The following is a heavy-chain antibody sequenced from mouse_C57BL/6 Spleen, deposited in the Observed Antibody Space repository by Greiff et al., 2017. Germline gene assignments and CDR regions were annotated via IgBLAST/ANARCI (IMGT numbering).Heavy chain of an antibody. V-gene: IGHV14-4*01. Sequence: EVHLVESGAELVRPGASVKLSCTASGFNIKDDYMHWVKQRPEQGLEWIGWIDPENGDTEYASKFQGKATITADTSSNTAYLQLSSLTSEDTAVYYCATLELYWGQGTTLTVAS. J-gene: IGHJ2*01. D-gene: IGHD2-12*01. CDR3: ATLELY. CDR2: IDPENGDT. CDR1: GFNIKDDY.